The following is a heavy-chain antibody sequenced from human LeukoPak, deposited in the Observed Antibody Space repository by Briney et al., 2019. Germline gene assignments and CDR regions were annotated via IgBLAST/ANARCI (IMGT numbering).Heavy chain of an antibody. Sequence: ASVKDSCKASGYNFSNYGITWVRQAPGQGLEWMGWISAYNGDTKSARRIQGRVTLTTDRSSSTAYMELRSLTSDDTATYFCARAPSFGDYGGDFWGQGTLVTVSS. CDR2: ISAYNGDT. V-gene: IGHV1-18*01. J-gene: IGHJ4*02. D-gene: IGHD3-10*01. CDR1: GYNFSNYG. CDR3: ARAPSFGDYGGDF.